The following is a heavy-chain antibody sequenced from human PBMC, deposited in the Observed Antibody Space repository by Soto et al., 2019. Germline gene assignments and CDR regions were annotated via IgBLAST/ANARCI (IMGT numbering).Heavy chain of an antibody. Sequence: EVQLVESGGGLVKPGGSLRLSCAASGFTFSSYSMNWVRQAPGKGLEWVSSISSSSSYIYYADSVKGRFTISRDNAKNSLYLQMNSLRAEDTAVYYCARDGPSGGGYSGYDYSYFDYWGQGTLVTVSS. J-gene: IGHJ4*02. D-gene: IGHD5-12*01. CDR2: ISSSSSYI. CDR3: ARDGPSGGGYSGYDYSYFDY. V-gene: IGHV3-21*01. CDR1: GFTFSSYS.